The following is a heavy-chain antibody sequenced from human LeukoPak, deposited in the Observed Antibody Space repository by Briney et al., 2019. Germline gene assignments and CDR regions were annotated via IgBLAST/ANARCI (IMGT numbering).Heavy chain of an antibody. Sequence: GASVKVSCKASGGTFSSYAISWVRQAPGQGLEWMGRIIPILGIANYAQKFQGRVTITADKSTSTAYMELSSLRSEDTAVYYCARDNVRFLEWPNDAFDIWGQGTMVTVSS. J-gene: IGHJ3*02. V-gene: IGHV1-69*04. D-gene: IGHD3-3*01. CDR2: IIPILGIA. CDR1: GGTFSSYA. CDR3: ARDNVRFLEWPNDAFDI.